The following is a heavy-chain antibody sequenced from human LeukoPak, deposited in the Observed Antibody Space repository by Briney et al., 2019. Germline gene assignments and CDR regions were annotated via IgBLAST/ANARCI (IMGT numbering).Heavy chain of an antibody. CDR2: INPNSGGT. J-gene: IGHJ5*02. V-gene: IGHV1-2*02. D-gene: IGHD6-6*01. CDR3: ARDTKQLVSLSFDP. Sequence: ASVNLSCKSSVYTFTGYYMHWVRQAPGQGLEWMGWINPNSGGTNYAQKFQGRVTMTRDTSISAAYMELSRLRSDDTAVYYCARDTKQLVSLSFDPWGQGTLVTVSS. CDR1: VYTFTGYY.